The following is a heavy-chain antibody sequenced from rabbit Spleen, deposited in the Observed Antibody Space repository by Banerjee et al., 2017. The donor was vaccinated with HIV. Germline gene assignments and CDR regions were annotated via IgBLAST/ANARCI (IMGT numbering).Heavy chain of an antibody. CDR2: IYTGSRGST. Sequence: QEQLVEYGGDLVQPEGSLTLTCKASGLAFSTNNYVCWVRQAPGKGLEWIGCIYTGSRGSTYCASGAKGRFTISKTASTTVTLQMASLAAADTATYFCARYPSSTMAYNLWGQGTLVTVS. CDR3: ARYPSSTMAYNL. CDR1: GLAFSTNNY. D-gene: IGHD1-1*01. J-gene: IGHJ4*01. V-gene: IGHV1S45*01.